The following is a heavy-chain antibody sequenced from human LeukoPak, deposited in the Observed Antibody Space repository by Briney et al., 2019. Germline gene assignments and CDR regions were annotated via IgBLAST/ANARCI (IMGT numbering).Heavy chain of an antibody. CDR3: ARGKEMATI. CDR2: IYYSGST. J-gene: IGHJ4*02. V-gene: IGHV4-59*01. CDR1: GGSISSYY. D-gene: IGHD5-24*01. Sequence: SETPSLTCTVSGGSISSYYWSWIRQPPGKGLEWIGYIYYSGSTNYNPSLKSRVTISVDTSKNQFSLKLSSVTAADTAVYYCARGKEMATIWGQGTLVTVSS.